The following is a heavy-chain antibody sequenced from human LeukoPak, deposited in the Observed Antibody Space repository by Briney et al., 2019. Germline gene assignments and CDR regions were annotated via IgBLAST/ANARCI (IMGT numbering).Heavy chain of an antibody. J-gene: IGHJ5*02. V-gene: IGHV4-39*07. CDR1: GDSFTSVTDY. CDR3: ARGAVLLWFGESRGNWFDP. CDR2: GDYSGGT. D-gene: IGHD3-10*01. Sequence: SETLSLTCTVSGDSFTSVTDYWAWIRQPPGKGLEWIASGDYSGGTYYNPSLESRVAISADMSKNQISLKLTSVTGADTAVYYCARGAVLLWFGESRGNWFDPWGQGTLVTVSS.